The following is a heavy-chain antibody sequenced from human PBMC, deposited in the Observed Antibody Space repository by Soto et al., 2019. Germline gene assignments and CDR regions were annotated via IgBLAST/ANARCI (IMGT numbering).Heavy chain of an antibody. CDR3: ARDSDAVVVPAAQDY. V-gene: IGHV3-74*01. CDR2: INNDGSFT. D-gene: IGHD2-2*01. CDR1: GFTFSNYW. Sequence: GGSLRLSCAASGFTFSNYWMHWVRQAPGKGLMWVSRINNDGSFTNYADSVRGRFTISRDNAKNTLYLQMKSLRAEDTGVYYCARDSDAVVVPAAQDYWGQGTLVTVSS. J-gene: IGHJ4*02.